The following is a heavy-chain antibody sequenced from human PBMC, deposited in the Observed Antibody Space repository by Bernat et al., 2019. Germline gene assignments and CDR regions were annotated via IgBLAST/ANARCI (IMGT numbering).Heavy chain of an antibody. CDR1: GFSFSDSS. D-gene: IGHD3-10*01. J-gene: IGHJ4*02. Sequence: QVQLVQSGAEVKKPGASVKVPCRASGFSFSDSSIHWVRQAPGQRLEWMGWINTGNGATKYSQTFQSRVTITRDASASTVYMDLSSLRSEDTAVYFCVRGRWVSHKTDYYLDYWGLGTLVTVSS. CDR2: INTGNGAT. V-gene: IGHV1-3*04. CDR3: VRGRWVSHKTDYYLDY.